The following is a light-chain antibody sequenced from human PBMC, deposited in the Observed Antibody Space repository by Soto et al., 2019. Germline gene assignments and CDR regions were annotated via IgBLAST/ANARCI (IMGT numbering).Light chain of an antibody. Sequence: QSALTQPASVSGSPGQSITISCTGTNSDVGGYNHVSWFQQHPGKAPKLMIYDVTDRPSGVSDRFSGSKSSNTASLTISGLQAEDEADYYCCSFTTSATYVFGTGTKLTVL. CDR3: CSFTTSATYV. CDR2: DVT. J-gene: IGLJ1*01. CDR1: NSDVGGYNH. V-gene: IGLV2-14*01.